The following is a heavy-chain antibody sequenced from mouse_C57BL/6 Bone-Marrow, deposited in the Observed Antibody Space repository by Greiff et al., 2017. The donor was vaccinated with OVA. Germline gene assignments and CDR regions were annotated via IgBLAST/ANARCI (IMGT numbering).Heavy chain of an antibody. CDR1: GYAFSSSW. D-gene: IGHD2-4*01. CDR3: ARSNYDYD. CDR2: IYPGDGDT. J-gene: IGHJ2*01. Sequence: VQLQQSGPELEKPGASVKISCKASGYAFSSSWMNWVKQRPGKGLEWIGRIYPGDGDTNYNGKFKGKATLTADKSSSTAYMQLSSLTSEDSAVYFCARSNYDYDWGQGTTLTVSS. V-gene: IGHV1-82*01.